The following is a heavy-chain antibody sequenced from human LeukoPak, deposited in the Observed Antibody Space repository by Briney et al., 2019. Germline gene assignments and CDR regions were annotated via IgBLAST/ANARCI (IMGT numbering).Heavy chain of an antibody. CDR3: AKYGNYLFDY. CDR1: GFSFSTYG. CDR2: IRYDGSIK. V-gene: IGHV3-30*02. J-gene: IGHJ4*02. Sequence: GGSLTLSCAASGFSFSTYGMHWVRQAPGKGLEWVAFIRYDGSIKNYAASVKGRFTISRDNSRNTLYLQMNSLRAEDTAVYYCAKYGNYLFDYWGQGTLVTVSS. D-gene: IGHD1-7*01.